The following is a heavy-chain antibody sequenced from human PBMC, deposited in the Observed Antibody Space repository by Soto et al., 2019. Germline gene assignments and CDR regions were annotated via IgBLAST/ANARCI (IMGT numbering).Heavy chain of an antibody. CDR2: LYDVDGS. Sequence: DVQLVESGGGLMQPGESLRLSCAASGLTVSDKKYVAWVRQSPGKGLEWVSALYDVDGSFYADSVKGRFTTSSDSSKTTVYLQMNGLRPDDTAVYYCATWHEREHAYDVWGQGTTVTVSS. CDR1: GLTVSDKKY. CDR3: ATWHEREHAYDV. D-gene: IGHD1-1*01. J-gene: IGHJ3*01. V-gene: IGHV3-53*01.